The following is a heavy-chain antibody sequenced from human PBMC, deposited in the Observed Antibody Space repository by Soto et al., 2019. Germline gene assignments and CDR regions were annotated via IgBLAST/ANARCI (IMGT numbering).Heavy chain of an antibody. D-gene: IGHD7-27*01. V-gene: IGHV4-59*01. CDR1: GGSISSYY. J-gene: IGHJ4*02. CDR2: IYYSGST. Sequence: QVQLQESGPGLVKPSETLSLTCTVSGGSISSYYWSWIRQPPGKGLEWIGYIYYSGSTNYNPSLKSRVTISVDTSKNQFSLKLSSVTAADTAVYYCARYELGIDYWGQGTLVTVSS. CDR3: ARYELGIDY.